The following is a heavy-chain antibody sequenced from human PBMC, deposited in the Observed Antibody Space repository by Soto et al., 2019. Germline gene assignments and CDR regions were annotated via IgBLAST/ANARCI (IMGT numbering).Heavy chain of an antibody. J-gene: IGHJ6*02. CDR3: ARDLWGYCGTDCYPLDV. D-gene: IGHD2-21*02. CDR2: MYNTGST. V-gene: IGHV4-59*01. Sequence: QVQLQESGPGLVKPSETLSLTCTVSGGTISRYYWSWIRQPPGKGLEWIGYMYNTGSTVYNPSFKRQVTLSLDTSKNQFSLKLNSVTAADTAVYYCARDLWGYCGTDCYPLDVWGQGTTVTVSS. CDR1: GGTISRYY.